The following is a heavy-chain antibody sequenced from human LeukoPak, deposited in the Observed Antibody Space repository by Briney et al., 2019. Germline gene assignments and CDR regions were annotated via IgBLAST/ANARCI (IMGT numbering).Heavy chain of an antibody. Sequence: ASVKVSCKASGYTFTSYGISWVRQAPGRGLEWMGWISAYNGNTNYAQKLQGRVTMTTDTSTSTAYMELRSLRSDDTAVYYCARSRGSCSSTSCYSYYYYYYMDVWGKGTTVTVSS. CDR1: GYTFTSYG. J-gene: IGHJ6*03. D-gene: IGHD2-2*01. CDR2: ISAYNGNT. CDR3: ARSRGSCSSTSCYSYYYYYYMDV. V-gene: IGHV1-18*01.